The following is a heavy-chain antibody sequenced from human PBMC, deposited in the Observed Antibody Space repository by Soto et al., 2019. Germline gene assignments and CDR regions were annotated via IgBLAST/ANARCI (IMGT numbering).Heavy chain of an antibody. J-gene: IGHJ6*03. D-gene: IGHD2-2*01. CDR3: ARDGIVVVPAAMQGGPRGDYYYYYYMDV. V-gene: IGHV3-21*01. Sequence: GGPLRLSCAASGFTFSSYSMNWVRQAPGKGLEWVSSISSSSSYIYYADSVKGRFTISRDNAKNSLYLQMNSLRAEDTAVYYCARDGIVVVPAAMQGGPRGDYYYYYYMDVWGKGTTVTVSS. CDR2: ISSSSSYI. CDR1: GFTFSSYS.